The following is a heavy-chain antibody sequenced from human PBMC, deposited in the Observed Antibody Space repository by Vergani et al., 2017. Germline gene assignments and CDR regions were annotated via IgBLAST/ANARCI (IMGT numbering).Heavy chain of an antibody. Sequence: QVQLVQSGAEVKKPGASVKVSCTASGYTFTSYGISWVRQAPGQGLEWMGWISAYNGNTNYAQKLQGRVTMTTDTATRTAYMELRSLRSDDTAVYYCAREGSSSSEGGTYYYYGMDVWGQGTTVTVSS. CDR1: GYTFTSYG. CDR2: ISAYNGNT. J-gene: IGHJ6*02. D-gene: IGHD6-6*01. CDR3: AREGSSSSEGGTYYYYGMDV. V-gene: IGHV1-18*01.